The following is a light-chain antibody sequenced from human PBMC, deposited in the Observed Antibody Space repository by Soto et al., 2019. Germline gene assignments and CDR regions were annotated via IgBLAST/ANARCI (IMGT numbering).Light chain of an antibody. J-gene: IGKJ1*01. CDR1: QSISSY. CDR3: QQYNSYPPWT. CDR2: AAS. Sequence: IQMPQSPSSLSASVGDRVTITCRASQSISSYLNWYQQKPGKAPKLLIYAASSLQSGVPSRFSGSGSGTEFTLTISSLQPDDFATYYCQQYNSYPPWTFAQRTKVDIK. V-gene: IGKV1-39*01.